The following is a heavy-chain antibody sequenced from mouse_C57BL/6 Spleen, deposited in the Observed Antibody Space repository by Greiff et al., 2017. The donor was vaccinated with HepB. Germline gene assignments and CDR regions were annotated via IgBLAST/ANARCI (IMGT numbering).Heavy chain of an antibody. CDR2: INPSSGYT. CDR3: ARGITTVVATDYAMDY. D-gene: IGHD1-1*01. J-gene: IGHJ4*01. Sequence: QVQLQQSGAELARPGASVKMSCKASGYTFTSYTMHWVKQRPGQGLEWIGYINPSSGYTKYNQKFKDKATLTADKSSSTAYMQLSSLTSEDSAVYYCARGITTVVATDYAMDYWGQGTSVTVSS. V-gene: IGHV1-4*01. CDR1: GYTFTSYT.